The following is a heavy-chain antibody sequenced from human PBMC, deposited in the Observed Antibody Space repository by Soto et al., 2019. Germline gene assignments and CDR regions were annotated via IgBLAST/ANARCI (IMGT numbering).Heavy chain of an antibody. Sequence: QVQLQESGPGLVKPSETLSLTCTVSGGSMSSYYWSWIRQTPGKGLEWIGYIYYSGSTNYNPSLKSRVTISVDTSKNQFSLKLSSVTAADTAVYYCARDSPLWYFDLWGRGTLVTVSS. CDR3: ARDSPLWYFDL. CDR1: GGSMSSYY. V-gene: IGHV4-59*01. J-gene: IGHJ2*01. CDR2: IYYSGST.